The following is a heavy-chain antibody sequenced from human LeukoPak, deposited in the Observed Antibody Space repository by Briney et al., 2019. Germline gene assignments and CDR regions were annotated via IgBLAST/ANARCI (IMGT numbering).Heavy chain of an antibody. CDR2: ISWNSGSI. Sequence: GRSLRLSCAASGFTFNDYAMHWVRQAPGKGLEWVSGISWNSGSIGYADSVKGRFTISRDNAKNSLYLQMNSLRAEDTALYYCADGLHAGGDGSCGAYWGQGTLVTVSS. CDR3: ADGLHAGGDGSCGAY. D-gene: IGHD2-21*02. J-gene: IGHJ4*02. V-gene: IGHV3-9*01. CDR1: GFTFNDYA.